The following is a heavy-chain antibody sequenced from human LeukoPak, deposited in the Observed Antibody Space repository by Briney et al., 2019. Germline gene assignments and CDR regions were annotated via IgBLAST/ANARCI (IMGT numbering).Heavy chain of an antibody. CDR2: ISYDGSNK. Sequence: GGSLRLSCAASGFTFSSYAMHWVRQAPGKGLEWVAVISYDGSNKYYADFVKGRFTISRDNSKNTLYLQMNSLRAEDTAVYYCARDRLYYYDSSGYFRRDAFDIWGQGTMVTVSS. J-gene: IGHJ3*02. CDR1: GFTFSSYA. CDR3: ARDRLYYYDSSGYFRRDAFDI. D-gene: IGHD3-22*01. V-gene: IGHV3-30*04.